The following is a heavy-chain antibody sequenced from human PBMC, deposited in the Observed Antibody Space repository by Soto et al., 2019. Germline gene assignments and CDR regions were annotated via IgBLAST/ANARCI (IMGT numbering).Heavy chain of an antibody. V-gene: IGHV4-59*01. CDR1: GGSISSYY. D-gene: IGHD3-9*01. Sequence: SETLSLTCTVSGGSISSYYWSWIRQPPGKELEWIGNIYYSGSTNYNPSLKIRVTIFGDASKNQFSLKLSSVTAAEKAVYYCAWFKGGRDHAILTGSGYYFDYWGQGTLVTVSS. CDR2: IYYSGST. J-gene: IGHJ4*02. CDR3: AWFKGGRDHAILTGSGYYFDY.